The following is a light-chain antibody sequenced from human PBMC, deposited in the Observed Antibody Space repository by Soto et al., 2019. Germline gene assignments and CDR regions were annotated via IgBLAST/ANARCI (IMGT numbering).Light chain of an antibody. CDR2: RDN. J-gene: IGLJ2*01. Sequence: QSVLTQSPSVSGTPGQRVTISCSGTTSNIGSNYVSWYQHLPGTAPKLIISRDNQRPAGVPDRFSGSKSGTSASLAIGGPRSGDEGDCYCAAWDDRLNVVFGGGTQLTFL. V-gene: IGLV1-47*01. CDR1: TSNIGSNY. CDR3: AAWDDRLNVV.